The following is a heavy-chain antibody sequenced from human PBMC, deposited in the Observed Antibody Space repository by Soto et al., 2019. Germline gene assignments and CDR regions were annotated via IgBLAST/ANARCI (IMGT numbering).Heavy chain of an antibody. J-gene: IGHJ3*01. CDR2: IYYSANT. Sequence: QLQLQESGPGLVKASENLSLTCSVSTNSLSDSASYWGWIRQPPGKGLEWIGTIYYSANTYHNPSLKSPVTLSLDKPKKQFSLRLRAVTVADTGVYYCAATSGTTSAFDVWGPGTTVAVSS. V-gene: IGHV4-39*01. D-gene: IGHD1-1*01. CDR1: TNSLSDSASY. CDR3: AATSGTTSAFDV.